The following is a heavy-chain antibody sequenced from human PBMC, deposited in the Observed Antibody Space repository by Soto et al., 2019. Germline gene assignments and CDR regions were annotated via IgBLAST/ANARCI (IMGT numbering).Heavy chain of an antibody. J-gene: IGHJ5*02. CDR2: ISGSGGST. D-gene: IGHD2-2*01. CDR3: ARVPARGRYQLLWTKESDP. V-gene: IGHV3-23*01. Sequence: GGSLRLSCAASGFTFSSYAMSWVRQAPGKGLEWVSAISGSGGSTYYADSVKGRFTISRDNSKNTLYLQMNSLRAEDTAVYYCARVPARGRYQLLWTKESDPWGQGTLVTVSS. CDR1: GFTFSSYA.